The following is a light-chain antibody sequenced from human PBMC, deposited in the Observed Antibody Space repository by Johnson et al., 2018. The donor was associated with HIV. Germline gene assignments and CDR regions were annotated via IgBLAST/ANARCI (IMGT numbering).Light chain of an antibody. V-gene: IGLV1-51*01. CDR1: SSNIGNNF. Sequence: QSVLTQTPSVSAAPGQKVTISCSGSSSNIGNNFVSWYQHLAGTTPKLLIYDNNKRPSGIPARFSGSKSGTSATLGITARQTGDEADYYCGTWDSSLSGFYVFGTGTKVTVL. CDR2: DNN. CDR3: GTWDSSLSGFYV. J-gene: IGLJ1*01.